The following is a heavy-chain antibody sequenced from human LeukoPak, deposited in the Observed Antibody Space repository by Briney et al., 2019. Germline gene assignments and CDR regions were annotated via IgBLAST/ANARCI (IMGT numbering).Heavy chain of an antibody. D-gene: IGHD3-10*01. Sequence: SETLSLTCAVYGGSFSGYYWSWIRQPPGKGLEWIGEINHSGSTNYNPSLKSRVTISVDTSKNQFSLKLSSVTAADTAVYYCAHMVRGVIISPYYYYYMDVWGKGTTVTVSS. CDR3: AHMVRGVIISPYYYYYMDV. CDR2: INHSGST. J-gene: IGHJ6*03. V-gene: IGHV4-34*01. CDR1: GGSFSGYY.